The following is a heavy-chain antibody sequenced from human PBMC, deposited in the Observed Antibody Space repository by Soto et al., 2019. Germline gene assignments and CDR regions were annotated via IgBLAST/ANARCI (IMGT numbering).Heavy chain of an antibody. J-gene: IGHJ3*02. V-gene: IGHV3-73*01. CDR3: TRALVPAAIGVFFDAFDI. Sequence: EVQLVESGGGLVQPGGSLKLSCAASGFTFSGSAMHWVRQASGKGLEWVGRIRSKANSYATAYAASVKGRFTISRDDSKNTAYLQMNSLKTEDTAVYYCTRALVPAAIGVFFDAFDIWGQGTMVTVSS. CDR1: GFTFSGSA. CDR2: IRSKANSYAT. D-gene: IGHD2-2*01.